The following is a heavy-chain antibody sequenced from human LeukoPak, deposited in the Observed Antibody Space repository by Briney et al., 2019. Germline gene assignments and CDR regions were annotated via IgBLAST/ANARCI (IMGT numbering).Heavy chain of an antibody. CDR2: MSGNAVDA. V-gene: IGHV3-23*01. CDR3: ARDRGRVAGEYFDY. CDR1: GFAFTGYG. J-gene: IGHJ4*02. Sequence: GGSLRLSCTTSGFAFTGYGLNWVRQAPGKGLEWISSMSGNAVDAYYADSVKGRFTISRDTSKDTLYLQMNSLRDEDTAVYYCARDRGRVAGEYFDYWGQGTLVTVSS. D-gene: IGHD6-19*01.